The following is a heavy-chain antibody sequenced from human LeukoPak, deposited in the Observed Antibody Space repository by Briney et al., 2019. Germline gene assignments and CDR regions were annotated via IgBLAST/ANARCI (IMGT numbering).Heavy chain of an antibody. J-gene: IGHJ5*02. CDR2: MSPDSGDT. CDR1: GGTFGSSA. CDR3: ARVRLRNGYNWFDP. V-gene: IGHV1-8*01. Sequence: ASVKVSCKASGGTFGSSAISWVRQAPGQGLEWMGWMSPDSGDTGYAHKFQGRVTITRNTSITTAYMELRSLTFEDTAVYYCARVRLRNGYNWFDPWGQGTLVTVSS. D-gene: IGHD3-3*01.